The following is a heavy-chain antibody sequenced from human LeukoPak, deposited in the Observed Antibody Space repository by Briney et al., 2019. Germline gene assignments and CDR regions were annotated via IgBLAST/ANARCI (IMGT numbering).Heavy chain of an antibody. CDR3: ERSSGGDCYSKLGLDV. CDR2: IHYSGKT. V-gene: IGHV4-39*01. Sequence: SETLSLTCIVSGGFISNSIDYWAWIRQPPGEGLEWIGSIHYSGKTYYYPSLKSRVTMSVDTSKNQFSLKLSSVSAADTPVYCWERSSGGDCYSKLGLDVWGEGTAVTVSS. CDR1: GGFISNSIDY. J-gene: IGHJ6*01. D-gene: IGHD2-21*02.